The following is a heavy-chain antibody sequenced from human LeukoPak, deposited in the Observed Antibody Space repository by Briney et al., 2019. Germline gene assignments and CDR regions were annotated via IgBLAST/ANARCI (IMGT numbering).Heavy chain of an antibody. V-gene: IGHV1-69*04. D-gene: IGHD2-2*01. Sequence: SVKVSCKASGGTFSSYAISWVRQAPGQGLEWMGRIIPILGIANYAQKFQGRVTITADESTSTAYMELSSLRSEDTAVYYCALSGGVVPAGISDPLDYWGQGTLVTVSS. CDR2: IIPILGIA. J-gene: IGHJ4*02. CDR3: ALSGGVVPAGISDPLDY. CDR1: GGTFSSYA.